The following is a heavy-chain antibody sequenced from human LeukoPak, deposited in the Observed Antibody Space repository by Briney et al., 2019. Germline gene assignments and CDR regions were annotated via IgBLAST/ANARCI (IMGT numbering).Heavy chain of an antibody. D-gene: IGHD3-10*01. CDR3: AASPYYGSGSYYEAPFDY. J-gene: IGHJ4*02. V-gene: IGHV4-59*01. CDR1: RGSISSYY. CDR2: IYYSGST. Sequence: SETLSLTCTVSRGSISSYYWSWIRQPPGKGLEWIGYIYYSGSTNYNPSLKSRVTISVDTSENQFSLKLSSVTAADTAVYYCAASPYYGSGSYYEAPFDYWGQGTLVTVSS.